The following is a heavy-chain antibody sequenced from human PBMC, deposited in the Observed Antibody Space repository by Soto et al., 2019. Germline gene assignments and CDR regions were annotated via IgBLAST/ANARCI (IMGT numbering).Heavy chain of an antibody. CDR1: GFTFISYA. V-gene: IGHV3-23*01. CDR3: ARKVPGSTTRPDYWYFDL. CDR2: ISGGGDAT. J-gene: IGHJ2*01. Sequence: EVQLLESGGGLVQPGGSLRLSCAASGFTFISYALNGVPQAPGKGLQGASAISGGGDATFYADSVKGRFTISRDNSRNTVTLQMNSLGADDTAVYYCARKVPGSTTRPDYWYFDLWGRGTLVTVSS. D-gene: IGHD3-10*01.